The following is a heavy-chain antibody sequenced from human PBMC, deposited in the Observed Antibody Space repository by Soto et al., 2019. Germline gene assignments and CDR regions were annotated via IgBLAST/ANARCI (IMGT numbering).Heavy chain of an antibody. J-gene: IGHJ6*02. V-gene: IGHV3-30*19. D-gene: IGHD3-3*01. CDR2: ISYDGSNK. CDR3: ARERITIFGVPRVGYYYYGMDV. CDR1: GFIFNNFG. Sequence: GGSLRLSCAASGFIFNNFGMHWVRQAPGKGLEWVAVISYDGSNKYYADSVKGRFTISRDNSKNTLYLQMNSLRAEDTAVYYCARERITIFGVPRVGYYYYGMDVWGQGTTVTGSS.